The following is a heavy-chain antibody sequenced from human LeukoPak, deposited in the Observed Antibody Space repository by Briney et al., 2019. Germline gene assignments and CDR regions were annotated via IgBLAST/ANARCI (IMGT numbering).Heavy chain of an antibody. CDR3: ARANRRVSPDY. CDR2: INSDGSTT. V-gene: IGHV3-74*01. Sequence: AGGSLRLSCAASGFTFSSYEMNWVRQAPGKGLVWVSHINSDGSTTTYADSVKGRFTISRDNANNMLYLQMNSLGAEDTAVYYCARANRRVSPDYWGHGTLVTVSS. CDR1: GFTFSSYE. D-gene: IGHD5/OR15-5a*01. J-gene: IGHJ4*01.